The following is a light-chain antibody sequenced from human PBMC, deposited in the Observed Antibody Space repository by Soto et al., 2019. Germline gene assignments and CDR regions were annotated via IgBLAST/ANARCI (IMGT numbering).Light chain of an antibody. CDR3: QSSDSSLSASVV. CDR2: DDS. Sequence: QSVLTQPPSVSGAPGQRVTISCAGSSYNIGAGYDVNWYQQLPGTAPKLLIYDDSNRPSGVPDRFSGSKSDTSASLAITGLQAEDEANYYCQSSDSSLSASVVFGGGTKLTVL. J-gene: IGLJ2*01. CDR1: SYNIGAGYD. V-gene: IGLV1-40*01.